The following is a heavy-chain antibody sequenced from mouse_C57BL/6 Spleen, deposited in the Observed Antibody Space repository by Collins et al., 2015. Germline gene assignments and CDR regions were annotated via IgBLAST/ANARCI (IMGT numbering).Heavy chain of an antibody. D-gene: IGHD1-1*01. CDR1: GFSLTSYG. V-gene: IGHV2-6*02. CDR3: ARNYYYGSSYVGYAMDY. J-gene: IGHJ4*01. Sequence: ITCTVSGFSLTSYGVHWVRQPPGKGLEWLVVIWSDGSTTYNSALKSRLSISKDNSKSQVFLKMNSLQTDDTAMYYCARNYYYGSSYVGYAMDYWGQGTSVTVSS. CDR2: IWSDGST.